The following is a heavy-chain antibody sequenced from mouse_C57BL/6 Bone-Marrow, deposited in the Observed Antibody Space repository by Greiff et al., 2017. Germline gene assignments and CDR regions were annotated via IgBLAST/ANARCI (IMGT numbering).Heavy chain of an antibody. Sequence: QVQLKESGPGLVQPSQSLSITCTVSGFSLTSYDVHWVRQSPGKGLEWLGVIWRGGSTDYNAAFMSRLSITKDNSKSQVFFKMNSLQADDTAIYNCAKRRYYYGSSYYAMDYWGQGTSVTVSS. CDR2: IWRGGST. CDR3: AKRRYYYGSSYYAMDY. D-gene: IGHD1-1*01. J-gene: IGHJ4*01. V-gene: IGHV2-5*01. CDR1: GFSLTSYD.